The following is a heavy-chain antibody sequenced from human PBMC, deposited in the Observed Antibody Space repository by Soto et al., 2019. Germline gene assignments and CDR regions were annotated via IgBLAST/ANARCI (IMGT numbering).Heavy chain of an antibody. CDR3: ARDIATGACYLDY. J-gene: IGHJ4*02. V-gene: IGHV3-7*01. D-gene: IGHD6-13*01. CDR2: INEDGSVK. CDR1: GFTFSSYW. Sequence: EVQLVESGGGLVQPGGSLRLSCAASGFTFSSYWMTWVRQAPGRGLEWVANINEDGSVKGYADSVKGRFTISRDNARNSLNLKMNSLRAEDTAVYYCARDIATGACYLDYWGQGTLVTVSS.